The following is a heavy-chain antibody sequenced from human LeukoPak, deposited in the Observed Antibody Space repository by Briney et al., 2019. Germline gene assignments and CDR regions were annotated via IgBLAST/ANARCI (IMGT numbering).Heavy chain of an antibody. CDR1: GDSVSSNSAA. CDR3: AREGIVGATLDYYGMDV. D-gene: IGHD1-26*01. V-gene: IGHV6-1*01. Sequence: SQTLSLTCAISGDSVSSNSAAWNWIRQSPSRGLEWLGRTYYRSKWYNDYAVSVKSRITIIPDTSKNQFSLQLNSVTPEDTAVYYCAREGIVGATLDYYGMDVWGQGTTVTVSS. J-gene: IGHJ6*02. CDR2: TYYRSKWYN.